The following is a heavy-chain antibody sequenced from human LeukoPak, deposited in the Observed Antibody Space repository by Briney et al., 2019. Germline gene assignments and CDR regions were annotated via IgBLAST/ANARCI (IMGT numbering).Heavy chain of an antibody. CDR1: GFTFSNYW. CDR2: INTDGNIT. J-gene: IGHJ1*01. D-gene: IGHD5-24*01. Sequence: PGGSLRLSCAASGFTFSNYWMHWVRQAPGKGPVWVSRINTDGNITAYADSVKGRFSISRDNAKNALYLQMNSLRAEDTAVYYCALRTDGYIHHWGQGTLVTVSS. CDR3: ALRTDGYIHH. V-gene: IGHV3-74*01.